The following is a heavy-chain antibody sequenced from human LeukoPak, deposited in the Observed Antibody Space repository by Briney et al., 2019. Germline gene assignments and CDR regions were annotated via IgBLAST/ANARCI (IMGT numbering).Heavy chain of an antibody. CDR2: IYYSGST. Sequence: PSETLSLTCTVSGGSISSSSYYWGWIRQPPGKGLEWIGSIYYSGSTYYNPSLKSRVTISVDTSKNQFSLKLSSVTAADTAVYYCARHPFFYYDSSDDNWFDPWGQGTLVTVSS. J-gene: IGHJ5*02. CDR1: GGSISSSSYY. CDR3: ARHPFFYYDSSDDNWFDP. V-gene: IGHV4-39*01. D-gene: IGHD3-22*01.